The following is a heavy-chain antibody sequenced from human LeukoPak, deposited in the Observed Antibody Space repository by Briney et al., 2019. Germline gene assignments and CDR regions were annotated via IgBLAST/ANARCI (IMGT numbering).Heavy chain of an antibody. V-gene: IGHV1-69*01. Sequence: SVKVSCKASGGTFSSYAISWVRQAPGQGLEWMGGIIPIFGTANYAQKFQGRVTITADGSTSTAYMELSSLRSEDTAVYYCARASGAHYDFWSGSYYMDVWGKGTTVTVSS. CDR3: ARASGAHYDFWSGSYYMDV. CDR1: GGTFSSYA. D-gene: IGHD3-3*01. CDR2: IIPIFGTA. J-gene: IGHJ6*03.